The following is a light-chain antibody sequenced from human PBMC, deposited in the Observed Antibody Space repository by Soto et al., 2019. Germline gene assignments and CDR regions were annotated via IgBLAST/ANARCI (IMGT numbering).Light chain of an antibody. CDR1: SSDVGIYNL. CDR2: EGS. CDR3: CSYAGSSTWV. V-gene: IGLV2-23*01. Sequence: QSALTQPASVSGSPGQSITISCTGTSSDVGIYNLVSWYQQHPGKAPKLMIYEGSKRPSGVSNRFSGSKSGYTASLTISGLQAEDEADYYCCSYAGSSTWVFGGGTQLTVL. J-gene: IGLJ3*02.